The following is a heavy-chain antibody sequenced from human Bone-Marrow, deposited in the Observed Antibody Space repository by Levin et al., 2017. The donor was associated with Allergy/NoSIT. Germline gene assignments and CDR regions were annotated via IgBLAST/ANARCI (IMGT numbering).Heavy chain of an antibody. J-gene: IGHJ4*02. CDR1: GYSFTDFH. D-gene: IGHD6-19*01. Sequence: ASVKVSCKASGYSFTDFHMYWVRQAPGQGLEWMGWINPNSGGTKFAQKFQGRVTMTRDTSTSTVYMELSSLRSDDTAVYYCARTTHDSGGYKHIGYFDHWGQGTLVTVSS. CDR2: INPNSGGT. V-gene: IGHV1-2*02. CDR3: ARTTHDSGGYKHIGYFDH.